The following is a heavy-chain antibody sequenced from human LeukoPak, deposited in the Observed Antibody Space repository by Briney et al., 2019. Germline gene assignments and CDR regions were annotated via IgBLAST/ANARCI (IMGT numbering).Heavy chain of an antibody. CDR2: ISGSGTST. CDR1: GFTFSSYG. CDR3: AKTPGGSGPWWFDP. D-gene: IGHD3-10*01. V-gene: IGHV3-23*01. Sequence: PGGSLRLSCAASGFTFSSYGMNWVRQAPGKGLEWVSTISGSGTSTYYADSVKGRFTISRDNSKNTLYLQMNSLRAEDTAVYYCAKTPGGSGPWWFDPWGQGTLVTVSS. J-gene: IGHJ5*02.